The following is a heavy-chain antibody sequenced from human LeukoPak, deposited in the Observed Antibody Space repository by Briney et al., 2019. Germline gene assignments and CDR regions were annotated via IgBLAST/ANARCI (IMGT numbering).Heavy chain of an antibody. CDR3: ARVGATIQHSDY. CDR2: MNPNSGNT. J-gene: IGHJ4*02. D-gene: IGHD1-26*01. CDR1: GHTFTSYY. V-gene: IGHV1-8*01. Sequence: ASVKVFCKASGHTFTSYYINWVRQATGQGLEWMGWMNPNSGNTGYAQKFQGRVTMTRNTSISTAYMELSSLRSEDTAVYYCARVGATIQHSDYWRQGTLVTVSS.